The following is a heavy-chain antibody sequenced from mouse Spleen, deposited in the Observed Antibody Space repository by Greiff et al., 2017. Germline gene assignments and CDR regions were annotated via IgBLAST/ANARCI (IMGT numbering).Heavy chain of an antibody. Sequence: EVQLQQSGPELVKPGASVKMSCKASGYTFTDYNMHWVKQSHGKSLEWIGYINPNNGGTSYNQKFKGKATLTVNKSSSTAYMELRSLTSEDSAVYYCARHYGFLGYFDYWGQGTTLTVSS. CDR1: GYTFTDYN. D-gene: IGHD1-2*01. J-gene: IGHJ2*01. CDR3: ARHYGFLGYFDY. V-gene: IGHV1-22*01. CDR2: INPNNGGT.